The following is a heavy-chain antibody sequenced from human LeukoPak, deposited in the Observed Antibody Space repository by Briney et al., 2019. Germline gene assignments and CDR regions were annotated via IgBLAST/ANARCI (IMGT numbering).Heavy chain of an antibody. Sequence: SQTLSLTCTVSGGSISSGSYYWSWIRQPAGKGLEWIGRIYTSGSTNYNPSLKSRVTISVDTSKNQFSLKLSSVTAADTAVYYCARVSSSWFYYMDVWGKGTTVTVSS. J-gene: IGHJ6*03. D-gene: IGHD6-13*01. CDR3: ARVSSSWFYYMDV. V-gene: IGHV4-61*02. CDR2: IYTSGST. CDR1: GGSISSGSYY.